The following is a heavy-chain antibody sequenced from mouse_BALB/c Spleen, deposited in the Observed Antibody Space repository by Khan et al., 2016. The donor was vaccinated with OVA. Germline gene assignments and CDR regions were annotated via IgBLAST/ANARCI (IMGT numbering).Heavy chain of an antibody. CDR1: GFTFSRFG. J-gene: IGHJ2*01. CDR2: ISSGSSSI. Sequence: DVQLVESGGGLVQPGGSRKLSCAASGFTFSRFGMHWVRQAPEKGLEWVAYISSGSSSIYYADTVKGRFTISRDNPKNTLFLQMTSLRSEDTAMYYGARDSNFDYWGQGTTLTVSS. CDR3: ARDSNFDY. V-gene: IGHV5-17*02.